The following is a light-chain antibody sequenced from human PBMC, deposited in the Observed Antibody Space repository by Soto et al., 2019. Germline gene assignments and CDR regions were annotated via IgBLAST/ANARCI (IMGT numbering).Light chain of an antibody. CDR1: QSVSSY. CDR2: DAS. J-gene: IGKJ5*01. Sequence: EIVMTQSPATLSVSPGEGATLSCRASQSVSSYLAWYQQKPGQAPRLLIYDASIRATGVPARFSGSGSGTDFSLTISSLEPEDVAVYYCQQRSQWPPMTFGQGTRLEIK. CDR3: QQRSQWPPMT. V-gene: IGKV3-11*01.